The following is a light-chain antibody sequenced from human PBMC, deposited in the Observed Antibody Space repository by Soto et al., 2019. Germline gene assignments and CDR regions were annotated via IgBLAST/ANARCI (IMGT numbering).Light chain of an antibody. CDR3: QQYNSHSRA. Sequence: DLPLTQSPTTLSASVGDRVTITCRASQSVSTWLAWYQQKPGRAPNLLIYDTSNLQSGVPSRFSGSGSGTEFTLTISSLQPDDFATYYCQQYNSHSRAFGQGTKV. CDR1: QSVSTW. V-gene: IGKV1-5*01. CDR2: DTS. J-gene: IGKJ1*01.